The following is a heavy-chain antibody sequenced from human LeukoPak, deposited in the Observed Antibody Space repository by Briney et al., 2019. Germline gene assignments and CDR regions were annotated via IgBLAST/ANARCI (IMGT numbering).Heavy chain of an antibody. J-gene: IGHJ4*02. CDR1: GFTFNNYG. D-gene: IGHD2-2*01. V-gene: IGHV3-30*18. Sequence: PGKSLRLSCAASGFTFNNYGMHWVRQAPGKGLEWVAVISYDGRNIHYPDSVKGRFTISRDISTDTLWLQMDSLRTEDKAVYYCAKGPLRGTAAAIDYWGQGTLVTASS. CDR3: AKGPLRGTAAAIDY. CDR2: ISYDGRNI.